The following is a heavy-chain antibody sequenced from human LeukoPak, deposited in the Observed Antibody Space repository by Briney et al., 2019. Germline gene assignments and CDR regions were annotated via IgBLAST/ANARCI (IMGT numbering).Heavy chain of an antibody. D-gene: IGHD4-11*01. Sequence: SVKVSCKASGYTFTGYYMHWVRQAPGQGLEWMGGIIPIFGTANYAQKFQGRVTITADESTSTAYMELSSLRSEDTAVYYCASKSEMTTVGYYYYGMDVWGQGTTVTVSS. CDR2: IIPIFGTA. CDR3: ASKSEMTTVGYYYYGMDV. CDR1: GYTFTGYY. J-gene: IGHJ6*02. V-gene: IGHV1-69*13.